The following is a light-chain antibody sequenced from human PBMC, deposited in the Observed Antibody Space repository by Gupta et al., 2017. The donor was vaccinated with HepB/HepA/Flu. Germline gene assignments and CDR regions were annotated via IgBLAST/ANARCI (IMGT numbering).Light chain of an antibody. CDR3: QQHSNWPMLT. J-gene: IGKJ4*01. CDR2: DAS. V-gene: IGKV3-11*01. CDR1: QSVSSY. Sequence: EIVLTQSPATLSLSPGDRATLSCRASQSVSSYLAWCQQKPGRAPRLLIFDASTRATGIPAWCFGGGSGTDVTLTIISLEPEEVSVYYCQQHSNWPMLTFGGGTKVEIK.